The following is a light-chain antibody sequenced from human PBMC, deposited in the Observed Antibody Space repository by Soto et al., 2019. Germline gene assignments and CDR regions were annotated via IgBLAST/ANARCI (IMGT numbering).Light chain of an antibody. Sequence: DIQMTQSPSTLSVSVGDRDTITCRASQSISWWLAWYQQKPGKGPKLLIYDASSLQSGVPSRFSGSGSGTEFTLTISSLQPDDFATYYCQQYNGDSYTFGQGTRLEIK. CDR2: DAS. CDR1: QSISWW. CDR3: QQYNGDSYT. J-gene: IGKJ5*01. V-gene: IGKV1-5*01.